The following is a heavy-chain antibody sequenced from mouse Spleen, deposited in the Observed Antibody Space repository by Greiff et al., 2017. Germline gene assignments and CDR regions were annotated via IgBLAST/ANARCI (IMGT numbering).Heavy chain of an antibody. CDR1: GYTFTSYW. D-gene: IGHD2-4*01. CDR2: IDPSDSYT. V-gene: IGHV1-69*01. J-gene: IGHJ2*01. CDR3: ASIGDYDY. Sequence: QVQLQQPGAELVMPGASVKLSCKASGYTFTSYWMHWVKQRPGQGLEWIGEIDPSDSYTNYNQKFKGKATLTVDKSSSTAYMQLSSLTSEDSAVYYCASIGDYDYWGQGTTLTVSS.